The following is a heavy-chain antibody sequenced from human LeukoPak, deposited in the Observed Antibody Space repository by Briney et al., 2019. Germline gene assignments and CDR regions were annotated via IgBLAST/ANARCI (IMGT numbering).Heavy chain of an antibody. CDR2: VNRDGSET. Sequence: GGSLRLSCAASGFALSSHWMTWVRQVPGRGPEWVANVNRDGSETYYLDSVKGRFTISKDNAKNSLYLQMNSLRAEDTAVYYCARELGNYYYYYGMDVWGQGTTVTVSS. V-gene: IGHV3-7*03. D-gene: IGHD7-27*01. CDR3: ARELGNYYYYYGMDV. J-gene: IGHJ6*02. CDR1: GFALSSHW.